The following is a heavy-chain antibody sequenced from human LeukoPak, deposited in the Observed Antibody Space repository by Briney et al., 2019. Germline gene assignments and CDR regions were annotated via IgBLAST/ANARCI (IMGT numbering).Heavy chain of an antibody. D-gene: IGHD2-2*02. Sequence: SETLSLTCTVSRGSISGYYWSWIRQPPGKGLEWIGFISYRGSTNYNPSLKSRVALSVDTSKNQFSLRLSSVAAADTAVYYCARGRYTLDYWGQGTLVTVSS. CDR2: ISYRGST. CDR3: ARGRYTLDY. CDR1: RGSISGYY. V-gene: IGHV4-59*01. J-gene: IGHJ4*02.